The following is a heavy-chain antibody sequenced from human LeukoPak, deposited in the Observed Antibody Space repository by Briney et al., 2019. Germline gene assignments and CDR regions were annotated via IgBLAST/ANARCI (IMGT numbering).Heavy chain of an antibody. J-gene: IGHJ4*02. D-gene: IGHD3-16*01. CDR2: ISSSDTI. CDR3: AAGAFGGFDY. Sequence: PGGSLRLPCAASGFTFSSYGMNWVRQAPGKGLEWVSYISSSDTIYYADSVKGRFTISRNNAKNSLYLQMNSLRDEDTAVYYCAAGAFGGFDYWGQGTLVTVSS. V-gene: IGHV3-48*02. CDR1: GFTFSSYG.